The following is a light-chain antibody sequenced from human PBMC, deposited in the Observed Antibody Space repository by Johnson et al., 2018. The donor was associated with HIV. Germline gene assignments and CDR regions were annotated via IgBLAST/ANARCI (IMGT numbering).Light chain of an antibody. J-gene: IGLJ1*01. CDR3: RTWDSSLGKV. CDR2: DNN. V-gene: IGLV1-51*01. CDR1: SSNIGNNY. Sequence: QSVLTQPPSVSAAPGQKATISCSGSSSNIGNNYVSWYQQLPGTAPKLLLYDNNKRPSGIPDRLSGSMSGTAATLGITVLQTAYEDDYYCRTWDSSLGKVFGTGTKDTVL.